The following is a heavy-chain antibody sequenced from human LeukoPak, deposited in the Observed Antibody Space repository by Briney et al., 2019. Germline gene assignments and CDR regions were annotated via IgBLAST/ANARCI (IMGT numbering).Heavy chain of an antibody. CDR3: ARGYDSSAYYPFNY. Sequence: PSETLSLTCVVSGGSLSTHHWSWIRQSPGRGLEWIGYIPDSGSTNYNPSLKSRVTISVDTSKNQFSLMLSSVTAADTAVYYCARGYDSSAYYPFNYWGQGTLVTVSS. V-gene: IGHV4-59*11. J-gene: IGHJ4*02. CDR1: GGSLSTHH. D-gene: IGHD3-22*01. CDR2: IPDSGST.